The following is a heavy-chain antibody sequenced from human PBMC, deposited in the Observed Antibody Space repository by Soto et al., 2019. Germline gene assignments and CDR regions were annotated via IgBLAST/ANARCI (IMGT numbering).Heavy chain of an antibody. CDR1: GYTFTSDD. D-gene: IGHD7-27*01. CDR3: EKGPRNWGFDY. CDR2: MNPNNCNT. Sequence: QVQLVQSGAEVKKPGASVKISCKASGYTFTSDDFNWVRQATGQGREWMGWMNPNNCNTGYAQKFQGRVTMTSDTSISRAYMELSSLTSEDTALYYCEKGPRNWGFDYWGQGTLVTVSS. J-gene: IGHJ4*02. V-gene: IGHV1-8*01.